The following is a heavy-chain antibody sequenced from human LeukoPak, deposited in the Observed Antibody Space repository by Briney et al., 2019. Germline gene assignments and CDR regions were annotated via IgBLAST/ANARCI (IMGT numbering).Heavy chain of an antibody. CDR3: ARDRITMVRGERYFDL. J-gene: IGHJ2*01. CDR2: FDPEDGET. D-gene: IGHD3-10*01. Sequence: ASVKVSCKVSGYTLTELSMHWVRQAPGKGLEWMGGFDPEDGETIYAQKFQGRVTMTEDTSTDTAYMELSSLRSEDTAVYYCARDRITMVRGERYFDLWGRGTLVTVSS. V-gene: IGHV1-24*01. CDR1: GYTLTELS.